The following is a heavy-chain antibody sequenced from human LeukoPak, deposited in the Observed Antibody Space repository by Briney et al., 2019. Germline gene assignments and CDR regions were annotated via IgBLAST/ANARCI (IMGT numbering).Heavy chain of an antibody. CDR3: ARAPFLRFGELSGLDV. J-gene: IGHJ6*04. CDR1: GGSISSGGYY. CDR2: IYYSGST. Sequence: SQTLSLTCTVSGGSISSGGYYWSWIRQHPGKGLEWIGYIYYSGSTYYNPSLKSRVTISVDTSKNQFSLKLSSVTAADTAVYYCARAPFLRFGELSGLDVWGKGTTVTVSS. V-gene: IGHV4-30-4*08. D-gene: IGHD3-10*01.